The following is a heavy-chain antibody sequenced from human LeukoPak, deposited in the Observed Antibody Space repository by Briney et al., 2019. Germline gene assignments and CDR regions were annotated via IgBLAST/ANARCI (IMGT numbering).Heavy chain of an antibody. D-gene: IGHD1-14*01. V-gene: IGHV4-39*07. J-gene: IGHJ3*02. CDR1: GGSISSSSYY. Sequence: SETLSLTCTVSGGSISSSSYYWSWIRQPPGKGLEWIGEINHSGSTNYNPSLKSRVTISVDTSKNQFSLKLSSVTAADTAVYYCARTGYDPGAFDIWGQGTMVTVSS. CDR3: ARTGYDPGAFDI. CDR2: INHSGST.